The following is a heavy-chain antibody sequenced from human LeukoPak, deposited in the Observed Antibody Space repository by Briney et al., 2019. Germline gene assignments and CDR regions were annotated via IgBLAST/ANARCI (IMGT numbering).Heavy chain of an antibody. CDR3: AKGISGSPWYYFDY. D-gene: IGHD1-26*01. J-gene: IGHJ4*02. CDR1: GFTFDDYA. Sequence: GRSLRLSCAASGFTFDDYAMHWVRQAPGKGLEWVSGISWNSGSIGYADSVKGRFTISRDNAKSSLYLQMNSLRAEDTALYYCAKGISGSPWYYFDYWGQGTLVTVSS. CDR2: ISWNSGSI. V-gene: IGHV3-9*01.